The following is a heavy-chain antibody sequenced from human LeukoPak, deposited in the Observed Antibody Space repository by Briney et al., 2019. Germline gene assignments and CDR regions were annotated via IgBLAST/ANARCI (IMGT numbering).Heavy chain of an antibody. Sequence: GGSLRLSCAASGFTFSSYSMNWVRQAPGKGLEWVSSISSSSSYIYYADSVKGRFTISRDNAKNSLYLQMNSLRAEDTAVYYCARDSLWNYDSSGYYLGYWGQGTLVTVSS. CDR1: GFTFSSYS. CDR3: ARDSLWNYDSSGYYLGY. CDR2: ISSSSSYI. V-gene: IGHV3-21*01. J-gene: IGHJ4*02. D-gene: IGHD3-22*01.